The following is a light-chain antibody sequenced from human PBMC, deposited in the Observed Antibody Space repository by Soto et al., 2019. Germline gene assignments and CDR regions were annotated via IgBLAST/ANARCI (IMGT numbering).Light chain of an antibody. V-gene: IGLV2-23*02. J-gene: IGLJ1*01. CDR2: EVT. CDR3: ASYAGSRTYV. Sequence: QSVLTQPASVSGSPGQSVTISCSGSDIGNYNLVSWYQHLPGRAPKLLIFEVTMRPSGISDRFSGSKSASTASLTISGLQAEDAGDYYCASYAGSRTYVFGRGTKVTVL. CDR1: SDIGNYNL.